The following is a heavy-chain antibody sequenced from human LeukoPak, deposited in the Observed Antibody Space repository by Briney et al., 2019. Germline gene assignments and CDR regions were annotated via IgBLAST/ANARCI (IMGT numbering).Heavy chain of an antibody. CDR1: GGSISSYY. Sequence: SETLSLTCTVSGGSISSYYWSWIRQPPGKGLEWIGYIYYSGSTNYNPSLKSRVTIPVDTSKNQFSLKLSSVTAADTAVYYCARSSPDTYYYDRGNAFDIWGQGTTVTVSS. V-gene: IGHV4-59*01. CDR2: IYYSGST. CDR3: ARSSPDTYYYDRGNAFDI. D-gene: IGHD3-22*01. J-gene: IGHJ3*02.